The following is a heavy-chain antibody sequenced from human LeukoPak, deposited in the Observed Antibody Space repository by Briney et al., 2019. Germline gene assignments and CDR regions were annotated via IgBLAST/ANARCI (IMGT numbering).Heavy chain of an antibody. J-gene: IGHJ6*02. CDR1: GFTFSNYA. CDR3: ARRESGHGYGMDV. V-gene: IGHV3-23*01. D-gene: IGHD1-26*01. CDR2: ISDSGGST. Sequence: GGSLRLSCAASGFTFSNYAMRWVRQAPGKGLEWVSAISDSGGSTYYADSVKGRFTVSRDNSKNTLYLQMDSLRAEDTAVYYCARRESGHGYGMDVWGQGTTVTVSS.